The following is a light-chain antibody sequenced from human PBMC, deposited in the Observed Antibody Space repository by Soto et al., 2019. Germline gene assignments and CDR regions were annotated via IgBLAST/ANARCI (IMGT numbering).Light chain of an antibody. Sequence: QSVLTQPASVSGSPGQSVTISCTGTSSDIGAYKYVSWYQHHPGKSPRLLIYEVSNRPSGVSNRFSASKSGNTASLTISGLQAEDEADYYCCSYAGSNTYVFGTGTKVTVL. CDR2: EVS. V-gene: IGLV2-14*01. CDR1: SSDIGAYKY. J-gene: IGLJ1*01. CDR3: CSYAGSNTYV.